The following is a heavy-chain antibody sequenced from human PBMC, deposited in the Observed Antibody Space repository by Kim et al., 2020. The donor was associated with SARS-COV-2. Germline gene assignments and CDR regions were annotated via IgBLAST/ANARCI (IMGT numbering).Heavy chain of an antibody. CDR1: GGSISSYY. D-gene: IGHD5-12*01. Sequence: SETLSLTCTVSGGSISSYYWSWIRQPPGKGLEWIGYIYYSGSTNYNPSLKSRVTISVDTSKNQFSLKLSSVTAADTAVYYCARGISGYYYYYYGMDVWG. CDR3: ARGISGYYYYYYGMDV. CDR2: IYYSGST. J-gene: IGHJ6*02. V-gene: IGHV4-59*13.